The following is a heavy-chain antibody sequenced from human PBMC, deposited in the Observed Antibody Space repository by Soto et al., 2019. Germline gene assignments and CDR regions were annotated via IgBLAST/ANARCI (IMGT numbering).Heavy chain of an antibody. CDR1: GCTFTSYA. Sequence: ASVKVSCKASGCTFTSYAMHWGRQAPGQRLEWMGWINAGNGNTKYSQKFQGRVTITRDTSASTAYMELSSLRSEDTAVYYCARDLPEVATILYYYYGMDIWGQGTTVTVSS. D-gene: IGHD5-12*01. CDR2: INAGNGNT. CDR3: ARDLPEVATILYYYYGMDI. V-gene: IGHV1-3*01. J-gene: IGHJ6*02.